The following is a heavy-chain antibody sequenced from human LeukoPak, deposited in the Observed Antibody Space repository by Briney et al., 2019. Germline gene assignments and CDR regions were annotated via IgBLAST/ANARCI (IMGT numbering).Heavy chain of an antibody. J-gene: IGHJ4*02. D-gene: IGHD4-17*01. V-gene: IGHV1-46*01. CDR2: INPSGGST. CDR3: ARGLTHYGDYDAY. Sequence: GASVKVSCKASGYTFTSYGISWVRQAPGQGLEWMGIINPSGGSTSYAQKFQGRVAMTRDTSTSTVYMQLSSLRSEDTAVYYCARGLTHYGDYDAYWGQGTLVTVSS. CDR1: GYTFTSYG.